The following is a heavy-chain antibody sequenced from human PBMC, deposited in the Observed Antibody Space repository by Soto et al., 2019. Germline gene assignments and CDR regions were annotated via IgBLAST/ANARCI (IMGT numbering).Heavy chain of an antibody. Sequence: EVQLVESGGGLVQPGGSLRLSCAASGFTVSSNYMSWVRQAPGKGLEWVSVLYSGGSTYYADSVEGRFTISRDNSKNTRYLQMNSLRAEDTAVYYCAGDIGRGLYPEYFQHCGQGSLVTVSS. J-gene: IGHJ1*01. CDR3: AGDIGRGLYPEYFQH. V-gene: IGHV3-66*01. CDR1: GFTVSSNY. D-gene: IGHD3-10*01. CDR2: LYSGGST.